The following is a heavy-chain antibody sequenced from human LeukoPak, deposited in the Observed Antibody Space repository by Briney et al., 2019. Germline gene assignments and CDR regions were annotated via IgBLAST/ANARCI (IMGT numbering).Heavy chain of an antibody. CDR2: IYHSGST. Sequence: SETLSLTCAVSGYSISSGYYWGWIRQPPGRGLEWIGSIYHSGSTYYNPSLKSRVTISVDPSKNQFSLKLSSVTAADTAVYYCARLGGYTLYYFDYWGQGTLVTVSS. CDR1: GYSISSGYY. CDR3: ARLGGYTLYYFDY. D-gene: IGHD5-12*01. J-gene: IGHJ4*02. V-gene: IGHV4-38-2*01.